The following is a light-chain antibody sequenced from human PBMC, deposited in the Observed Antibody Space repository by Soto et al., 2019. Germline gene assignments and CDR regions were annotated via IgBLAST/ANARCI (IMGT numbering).Light chain of an antibody. Sequence: QSVLNVPPSSSGTPGQRVSISCSGSSSNIGSEAVNWFQHLPGTTPKLLIYGDYQRPSGVPDRFSGSRSGTSASLAISGLQSQDEADYYCAAWDYSLNAYVFGTGTKVTVL. CDR1: SSNIGSEA. V-gene: IGLV1-44*01. J-gene: IGLJ1*01. CDR2: GDY. CDR3: AAWDYSLNAYV.